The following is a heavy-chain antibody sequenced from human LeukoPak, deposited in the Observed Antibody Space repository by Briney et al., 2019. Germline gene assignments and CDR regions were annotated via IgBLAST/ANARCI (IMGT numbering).Heavy chain of an antibody. CDR2: INPGGSSI. CDR1: GFTFSSYW. CDR3: AKDLRTTVMYLFQH. D-gene: IGHD4-17*01. V-gene: IGHV3-74*01. J-gene: IGHJ1*01. Sequence: PGRSLRLSCAASGFTFSSYWMHWVRQVPGKGLVWVARINPGGSSITYADSVKGRFTISRDNAKNTLYLQMDSLRAEDTAVYYCAKDLRTTVMYLFQHWGQGTLVTVSS.